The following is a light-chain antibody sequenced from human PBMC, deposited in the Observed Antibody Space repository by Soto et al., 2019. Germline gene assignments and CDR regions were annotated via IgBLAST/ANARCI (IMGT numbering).Light chain of an antibody. V-gene: IGLV1-36*01. J-gene: IGLJ1*01. Sequence: QSVLTQPPSVSEAPRQRVTISCSGSSSNIGNNAVNWYQQLPGKAPKLLIYYDDLLPSGVSDRFSGSKSGTSASLAISGLQSEDEADYYCAAWDDSLNGPVFGTGTQLTV. CDR3: AAWDDSLNGPV. CDR1: SSNIGNNA. CDR2: YDD.